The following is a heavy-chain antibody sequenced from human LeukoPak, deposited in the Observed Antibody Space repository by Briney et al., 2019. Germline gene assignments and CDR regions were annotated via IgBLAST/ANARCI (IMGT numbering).Heavy chain of an antibody. Sequence: ASVKVSCKASGYTFTDYYMHWVRQAPGQGLEWMGWINPNSGDTKYAQKFQGRVTMTRDTSISTAYMELSRLRSDDTAVYYCATQRGSYLWGTDFDYWGQGTLVTVSS. J-gene: IGHJ4*02. D-gene: IGHD3-16*01. CDR1: GYTFTDYY. CDR2: INPNSGDT. V-gene: IGHV1-2*02. CDR3: ATQRGSYLWGTDFDY.